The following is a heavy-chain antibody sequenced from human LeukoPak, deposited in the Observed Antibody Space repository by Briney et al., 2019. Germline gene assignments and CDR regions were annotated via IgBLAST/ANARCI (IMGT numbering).Heavy chain of an antibody. CDR1: GGSINSNSYY. CDR2: FYYTGST. CDR3: ARRRAYYSGSGITIDS. V-gene: IGHV4-39*01. Sequence: SETLSLTCTVSGGSINSNSYYWVWIRQPPGEGLEWIGSFYYTGSTYYNPSLKSRVTISVDTYKNQFSLKLSSVTAADTAVYYCARRRAYYSGSGITIDSWGQGTLVTV. J-gene: IGHJ4*02. D-gene: IGHD3-10*01.